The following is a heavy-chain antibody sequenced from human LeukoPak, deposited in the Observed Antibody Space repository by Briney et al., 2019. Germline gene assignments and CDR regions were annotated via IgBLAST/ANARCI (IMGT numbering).Heavy chain of an antibody. J-gene: IGHJ6*03. CDR2: ISSTSYYI. V-gene: IGHV3-21*01. Sequence: GGSLRLSCAASGFTFSTYSMNWVRQAPGKGLEWVSAISSTSYYIYYADSVKGRFTISRDSAKNSLYLQMNSLRGEDTAGYYCARNPPWGDYGDFGGGYYYYYYMEVWGKGTTVTVSS. D-gene: IGHD4-17*01. CDR1: GFTFSTYS. CDR3: ARNPPWGDYGDFGGGYYYYYYMEV.